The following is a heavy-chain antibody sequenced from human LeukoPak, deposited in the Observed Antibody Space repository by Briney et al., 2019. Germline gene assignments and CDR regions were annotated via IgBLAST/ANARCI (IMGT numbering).Heavy chain of an antibody. V-gene: IGHV3-23*01. D-gene: IGHD6-13*01. CDR3: AKAAAAPGFDF. CDR1: GFTFSSYA. J-gene: IGHJ4*02. CDR2: VSGSGDRM. Sequence: PGGSLRLSCAASGFTFSSYAMSWVRQAPGKGLEWVATVSGSGDRMYHADSVKGRFTISRDNSKNTIYLQMNSLRAEDTALYYCAKAAAAPGFDFWCQGTLVTVSS.